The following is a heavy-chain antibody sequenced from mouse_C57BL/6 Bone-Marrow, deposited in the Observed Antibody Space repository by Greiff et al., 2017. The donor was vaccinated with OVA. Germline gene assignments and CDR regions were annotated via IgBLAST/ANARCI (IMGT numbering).Heavy chain of an antibody. V-gene: IGHV5-12*01. CDR2: ISNGGGST. CDR1: GFTFSDYY. D-gene: IGHD1-1*01. Sequence: EVKLVESGGGLVQPGGSLKLSCAASGFTFSDYYMYWVRQTPEKRLEWVAYISNGGGSTYYPDTVKGRFTISRDNAKNTLYLQMSRLKSEDTAMYYCAGGSSPDAMDYWGQGTSVTVSA. CDR3: AGGSSPDAMDY. J-gene: IGHJ4*01.